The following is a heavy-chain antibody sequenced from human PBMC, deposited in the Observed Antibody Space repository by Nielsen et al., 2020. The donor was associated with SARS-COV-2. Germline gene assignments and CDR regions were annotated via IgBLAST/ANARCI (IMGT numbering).Heavy chain of an antibody. V-gene: IGHV6-1*01. CDR3: ARARGAYGDYYYYYYTDV. CDR2: TYYRSKWYN. J-gene: IGHJ6*03. Sequence: WIRQSPSRGLEWLGRTYYRSKWYNDYAVSVKSRITINPDTSKNQFSLHLNPVTPEDTAVYYCARARGAYGDYYYYYYTDVWAKGTTVTVSS. D-gene: IGHD4-17*01.